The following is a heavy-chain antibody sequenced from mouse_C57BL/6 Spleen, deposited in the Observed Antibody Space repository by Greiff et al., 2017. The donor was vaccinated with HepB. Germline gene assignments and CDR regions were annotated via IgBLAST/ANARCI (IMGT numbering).Heavy chain of an antibody. CDR1: GFTFSSYG. V-gene: IGHV5-6*01. J-gene: IGHJ1*03. CDR3: ARQDYGSSRGYFDV. Sequence: EVQGVESGGDLVKPGGSLKLSCAASGFTFSSYGMSWVRQTPDKRLEWVATISSGGSYTYYPDSVKGRFTISRDNAKNTLYLQMSSLKSEDTAMYYCARQDYGSSRGYFDVWGTGTTVTVSS. D-gene: IGHD1-1*01. CDR2: ISSGGSYT.